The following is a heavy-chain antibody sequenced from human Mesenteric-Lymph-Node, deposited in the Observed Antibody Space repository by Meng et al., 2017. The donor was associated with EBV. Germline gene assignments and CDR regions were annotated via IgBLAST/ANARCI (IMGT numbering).Heavy chain of an antibody. CDR3: AHRSYCGGDCTVFDY. J-gene: IGHJ4*02. Sequence: ILKECGSTLRTPTQTLTLTCSVSGFSLTTTGVGVGWIRKPPGNALEWLALIYWDDCQSYKPSLKTRLTITKDTSKNQVLLTMTNMDPADTATYFCAHRSYCGGDCTVFDYWGQGTLVTVSS. CDR1: GFSLTTTGVG. CDR2: IYWDDCQ. V-gene: IGHV2-5*02. D-gene: IGHD2-21*02.